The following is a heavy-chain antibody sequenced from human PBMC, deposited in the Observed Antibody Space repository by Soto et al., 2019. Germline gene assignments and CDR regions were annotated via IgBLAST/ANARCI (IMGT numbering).Heavy chain of an antibody. Sequence: ASVKVSGKASGYTFTSYGITWVRQAPGQGLEWMGWITTYNGNTHYEQKYQGRVTMTTDTSTSTAYMELWSLRSDDTAVYYCARVGDYGSFYFFDYWGQGTLVTVSS. CDR2: ITTYNGNT. D-gene: IGHD3-10*01. V-gene: IGHV1-18*01. CDR3: ARVGDYGSFYFFDY. J-gene: IGHJ4*02. CDR1: GYTFTSYG.